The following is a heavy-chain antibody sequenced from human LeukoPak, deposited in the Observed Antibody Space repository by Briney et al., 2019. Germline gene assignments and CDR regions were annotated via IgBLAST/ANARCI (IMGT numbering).Heavy chain of an antibody. CDR3: ARVLVQGMDV. V-gene: IGHV4-59*01. CDR1: GGSISSYY. J-gene: IGHJ6*02. Sequence: PSETLSLTCAVSGGSISSYYWSWIRQPPGKGLEWIGYIYYSGSTNYNPSLKSRVTISVDTSKNQFSLKLSSVTAADTAVYYCARVLVQGMDVWGQGTTVTVSS. CDR2: IYYSGST. D-gene: IGHD1-26*01.